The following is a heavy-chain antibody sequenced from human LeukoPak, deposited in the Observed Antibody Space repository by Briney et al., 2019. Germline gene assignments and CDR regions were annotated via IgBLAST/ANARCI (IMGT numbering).Heavy chain of an antibody. D-gene: IGHD3-10*01. Sequence: GGSLRLSCAASGFTFSSYVMHWVRQAPGKGLEWVALISYDESNKYYADSVKGRFTISRDNSKNTLYLQMNSLIPEDTAVYYCARATMVRGVIQYYYYYYMDVWGKGTTVTVSS. J-gene: IGHJ6*03. CDR3: ARATMVRGVIQYYYYYYMDV. CDR2: ISYDESNK. V-gene: IGHV3-30*04. CDR1: GFTFSSYV.